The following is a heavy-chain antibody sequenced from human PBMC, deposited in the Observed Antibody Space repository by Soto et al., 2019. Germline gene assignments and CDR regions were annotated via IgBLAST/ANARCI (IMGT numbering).Heavy chain of an antibody. CDR2: TYYNGDT. D-gene: IGHD6-19*01. CDR3: ARGPAYINGWRTFDL. V-gene: IGHV4-61*08. CDR1: DDSFRGAEYY. Sequence: SETLSLTCTVSDDSFRGAEYYWSWIRQPLGKGPEWIGYTYYNGDTRYNPALRSRVTMSEDTSKNQFSLRLSSVTAADTAVYFCARGPAYINGWRTFDLWGRGILVTVSS. J-gene: IGHJ4*02.